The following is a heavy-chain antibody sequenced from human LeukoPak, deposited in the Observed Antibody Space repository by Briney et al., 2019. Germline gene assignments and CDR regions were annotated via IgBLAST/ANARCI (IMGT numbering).Heavy chain of an antibody. V-gene: IGHV3-21*01. J-gene: IGHJ4*02. CDR2: ISAYNNYI. CDR1: GFTFSSYA. D-gene: IGHD3-16*01. CDR3: AGGISEGHPITSIDY. Sequence: GGSLTLSCAASGFTFSSYAMSWVRQARGKGLEWVSSISAYNNYIYYSGSVKGRFTVSRDNTKKSLYLQMNSLRAEDTAVYFCAGGISEGHPITSIDYWGQGTLVSVSS.